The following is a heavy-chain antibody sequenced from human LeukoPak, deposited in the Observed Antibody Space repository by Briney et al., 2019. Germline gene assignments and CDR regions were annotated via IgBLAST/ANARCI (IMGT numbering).Heavy chain of an antibody. V-gene: IGHV4-59*01. J-gene: IGHJ4*02. D-gene: IGHD4-17*01. CDR2: IYYSGST. Sequence: SETLSLTCTVSGGSISSYHWSWIRQPPGKGLEWIGYIYYSGSTNYNPSLKSRVTISVDTSKNQFSLKLSSVAAADTAVYYCARVGYGDYGRRGYYFDYWGQGTLVTVSS. CDR3: ARVGYGDYGRRGYYFDY. CDR1: GGSISSYH.